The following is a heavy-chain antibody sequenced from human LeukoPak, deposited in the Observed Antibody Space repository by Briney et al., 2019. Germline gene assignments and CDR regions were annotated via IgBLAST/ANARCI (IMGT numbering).Heavy chain of an antibody. CDR1: GFTFRSYG. D-gene: IGHD1-26*01. V-gene: IGHV3-30*14. J-gene: IGHJ2*01. Sequence: GGSLRLSCEGSGFTFRSYGMHWVRQAPDKGLEWVAVISYDGARKYYADSVKGRFTISRDNSKNTLSLQMNSLTPEDTAVYSCARSDYLYWYFDLWGRGTLVTVSS. CDR2: ISYDGARK. CDR3: ARSDYLYWYFDL.